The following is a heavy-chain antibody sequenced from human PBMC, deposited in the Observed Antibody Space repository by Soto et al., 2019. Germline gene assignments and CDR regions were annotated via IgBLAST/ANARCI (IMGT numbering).Heavy chain of an antibody. CDR1: GFTVSSNY. V-gene: IGHV3-53*02. J-gene: IGHJ4*02. CDR2: SYSGGST. Sequence: EVQLVETGGGLIQPGGSLRLSCAASGFTVSSNYMSWVRQAPGKGLEWVSVSYSGGSTYYADSVKGRCTISRDNSKITLYSATNSLRAEATAVYYCARREYSRSGVFDYWGQGTLVTVSS. D-gene: IGHD6-6*01. CDR3: ARREYSRSGVFDY.